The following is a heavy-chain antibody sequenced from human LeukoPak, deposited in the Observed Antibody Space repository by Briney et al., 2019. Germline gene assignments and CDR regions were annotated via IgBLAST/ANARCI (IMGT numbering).Heavy chain of an antibody. J-gene: IGHJ4*02. CDR3: ARDRGSSSPESIYYFDY. CDR1: GYTFTGYY. D-gene: IGHD6-6*01. CDR2: INPSGGST. V-gene: IGHV1-46*01. Sequence: GASVKVSCKASGYTFTGYYMHWVRQAPGQGLEWMGIINPSGGSTSYAQKFQGRVTMTRDTSTGTVYMELSSLRSEDTAVYYCARDRGSSSPESIYYFDYWGQGTLVTVSS.